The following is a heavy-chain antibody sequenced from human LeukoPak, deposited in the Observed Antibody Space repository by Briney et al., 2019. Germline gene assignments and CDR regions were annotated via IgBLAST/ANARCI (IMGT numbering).Heavy chain of an antibody. Sequence: GGSLRLSCAASGFTFSIYAMHWVRQAPGKGLEWVAVISYDGSNKYYADSVKGRFTISRDNSKNTLYLQMNSLSAEDTAVYYCASIDSSGPQLFDYWGQGTLVTVSS. D-gene: IGHD3-22*01. V-gene: IGHV3-30-3*01. CDR1: GFTFSIYA. CDR3: ASIDSSGPQLFDY. CDR2: ISYDGSNK. J-gene: IGHJ4*02.